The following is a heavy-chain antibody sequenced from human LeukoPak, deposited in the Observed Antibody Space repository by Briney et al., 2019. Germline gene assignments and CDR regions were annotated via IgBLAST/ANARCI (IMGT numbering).Heavy chain of an antibody. Sequence: SSETLSLTCTVSGYSISTGYYWGWIRQPPGKGLEWIGSIYYSGNTYYNASLKSQVSISIDTSKNQFSLRLTSVTAADTAVYYCARQTGSGLFILPGGQGTLVTVSS. V-gene: IGHV4-38-2*02. D-gene: IGHD3/OR15-3a*01. CDR2: IYYSGNT. J-gene: IGHJ4*02. CDR1: GYSISTGYY. CDR3: ARQTGSGLFILP.